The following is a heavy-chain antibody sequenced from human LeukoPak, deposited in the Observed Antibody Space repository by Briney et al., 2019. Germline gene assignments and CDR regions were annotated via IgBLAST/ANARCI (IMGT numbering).Heavy chain of an antibody. D-gene: IGHD5-24*01. Sequence: QPGGSLRLSCAASGFTVSSNYMSWVRQAPGKGLEWVSLLYSGGSTYYADSVKGRFTISRDNSKNTLYLQMNSLRAEDTAVYYCASRDKGYYYGRDVWGQGTRVTVSS. CDR3: ASRDKGYYYGRDV. CDR2: LYSGGST. J-gene: IGHJ6*02. V-gene: IGHV3-66*01. CDR1: GFTVSSNY.